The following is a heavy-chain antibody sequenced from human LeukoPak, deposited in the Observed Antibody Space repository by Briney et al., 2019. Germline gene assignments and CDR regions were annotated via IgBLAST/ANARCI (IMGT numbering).Heavy chain of an antibody. CDR1: GGSFSGYY. Sequence: PSETLSLTCAVYGGSFSGYYWSWTRQPPGKGLEWIGEINHSGSTNYNPSLKSRVTISVDTSKNQFSLKLSSVTAADTAVYYCAYSSGWYVRWFDPWGQGTLVTVSS. J-gene: IGHJ5*02. V-gene: IGHV4-34*01. D-gene: IGHD6-19*01. CDR2: INHSGST. CDR3: AYSSGWYVRWFDP.